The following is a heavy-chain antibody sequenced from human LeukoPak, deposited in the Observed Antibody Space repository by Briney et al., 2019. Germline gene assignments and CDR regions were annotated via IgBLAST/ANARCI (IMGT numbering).Heavy chain of an antibody. V-gene: IGHV3-23*01. D-gene: IGHD3-22*01. Sequence: PGGSLRLSCAASGFTFSSYAMSWVRQAPGKGLEWVSAISGSGGSTYYADSVKGRFTIPRDNSKNTLYLQMNSLSAEDTAVYYCPKDFTLKKYYYDSSGYPADIWGQGTMVTVSS. CDR2: ISGSGGST. J-gene: IGHJ3*02. CDR3: PKDFTLKKYYYDSSGYPADI. CDR1: GFTFSSYA.